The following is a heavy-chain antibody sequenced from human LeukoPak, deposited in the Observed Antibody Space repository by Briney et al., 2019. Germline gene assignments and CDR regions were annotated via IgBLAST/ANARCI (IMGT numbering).Heavy chain of an antibody. CDR3: ASLSYYYGSGSYTDY. V-gene: IGHV1-69*04. D-gene: IGHD3-10*01. J-gene: IGHJ4*02. CDR1: GGTFSSYA. Sequence: VASVKASCKASGGTFSSYAISWVRQAPGQGLEWMGRIIPILGIANYAQKFQGRVTITADKSTSTAYMELSSLRSEDTAVYYCASLSYYYGSGSYTDYWGQGTLVTVSS. CDR2: IIPILGIA.